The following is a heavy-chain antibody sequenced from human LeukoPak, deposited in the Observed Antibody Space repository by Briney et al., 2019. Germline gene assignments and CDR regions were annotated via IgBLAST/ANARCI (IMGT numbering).Heavy chain of an antibody. CDR2: INHNGYT. CDR1: GGPFSGYY. J-gene: IGHJ4*02. CDR3: ARAGTGDRSAVFDY. V-gene: IGHV4-34*01. D-gene: IGHD7-27*01. Sequence: SETLSLTCAVYGGPFSGYYWNWIRQPPGKGLEWIGEINHNGYTNYNPSLESRVTISVDTSKNQFSLKVYSLTAADTAVYFCARAGTGDRSAVFDYWGQEILVAVSS.